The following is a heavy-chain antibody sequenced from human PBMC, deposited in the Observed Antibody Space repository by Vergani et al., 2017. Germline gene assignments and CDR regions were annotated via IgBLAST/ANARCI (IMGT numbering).Heavy chain of an antibody. V-gene: IGHV2-26*01. J-gene: IGHJ5*02. D-gene: IGHD3-16*01. CDR2: IFSNDEK. CDR3: ARSSLGGPNWFDP. CDR1: GFSLSNARMG. Sequence: QVTLKESGPVLVKPTETLTLTCTVSGFSLSNARMGVSWIRQPPGKALEWLAHIFSNDEKSYSTSLKRRLTISKDTSKSQVVLTMTNMDPVDTATYYCARSSLGGPNWFDPWGQGTLVTVSS.